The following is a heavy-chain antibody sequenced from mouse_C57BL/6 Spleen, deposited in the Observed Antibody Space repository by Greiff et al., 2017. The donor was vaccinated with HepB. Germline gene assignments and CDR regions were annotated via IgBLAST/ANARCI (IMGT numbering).Heavy chain of an antibody. CDR2: IYPGSGNT. CDR3: ARDQGFAY. Sequence: QLQQSGAELVRPGASVKLSCKASGYTFTDYYINWVKQRPGQGLEWIARIYPGSGNTYYNEKFKGKATLTAEKSSSTAYMQLSSLTSEDSAVYFCARDQGFAYWGQGTLVTVSA. J-gene: IGHJ3*01. V-gene: IGHV1-76*01. CDR1: GYTFTDYY.